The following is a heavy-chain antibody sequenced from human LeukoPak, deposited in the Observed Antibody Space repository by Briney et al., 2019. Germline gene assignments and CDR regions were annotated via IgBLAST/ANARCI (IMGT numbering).Heavy chain of an antibody. CDR2: INSDGSST. CDR3: ARGGYYYDSSGSPGRVFDY. Sequence: PGGSLRLSCAASGFTFSSYWTHWVRQAPGQGLVWVSRINSDGSSTSYADSVKGRFTISRDTAKNTLYLQMNSLRAEDTAVYYCARGGYYYDSSGSPGRVFDYWGQGSLVTVSS. V-gene: IGHV3-74*01. D-gene: IGHD3-22*01. J-gene: IGHJ4*02. CDR1: GFTFSSYW.